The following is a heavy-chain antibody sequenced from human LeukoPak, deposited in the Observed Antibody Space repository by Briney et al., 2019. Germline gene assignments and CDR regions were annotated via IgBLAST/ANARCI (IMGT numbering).Heavy chain of an antibody. CDR1: GGSISSSNW. D-gene: IGHD3-22*01. J-gene: IGHJ3*02. Sequence: SGTLSLTCAVSGGSISSSNWWSWVRQPPGKGLEWIGEIYHSGSTNYNPSLKSRVTISVDKSKNQFSLKLSSVTAADTAVYYCADSSGYYPDAFDIWGQGTMVTVSS. CDR2: IYHSGST. V-gene: IGHV4-4*02. CDR3: ADSSGYYPDAFDI.